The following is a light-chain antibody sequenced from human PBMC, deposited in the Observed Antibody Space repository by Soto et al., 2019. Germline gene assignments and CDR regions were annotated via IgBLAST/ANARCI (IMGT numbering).Light chain of an antibody. V-gene: IGLV2-23*01. CDR1: SSDVGSYNL. J-gene: IGLJ1*01. CDR3: CSYAGTSLYV. CDR2: EGS. Sequence: QSALTQPPSVSGSPGQSITISCTGTSSDVGSYNLVSWYQQHPGKAPKLIIYEGSKRPSGVSNRFSGSKSGNTASLTISGLQAEDEADYYCCSYAGTSLYVFGTGTKLTVL.